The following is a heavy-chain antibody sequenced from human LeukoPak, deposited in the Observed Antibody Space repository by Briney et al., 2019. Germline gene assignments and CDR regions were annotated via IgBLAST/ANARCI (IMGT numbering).Heavy chain of an antibody. J-gene: IGHJ4*02. Sequence: SETLSLTCTVSGGSISNSYWSWIRQPPGKGLEWIGFIYYSGSTNYNPSLKSRVTISVDTSKNQFSLRLTSVTAADTAVYYCARLGNYDSSGYHSLWGQGALVTVSS. CDR1: GGSISNSY. V-gene: IGHV4-59*08. D-gene: IGHD3-22*01. CDR3: ARLGNYDSSGYHSL. CDR2: IYYSGST.